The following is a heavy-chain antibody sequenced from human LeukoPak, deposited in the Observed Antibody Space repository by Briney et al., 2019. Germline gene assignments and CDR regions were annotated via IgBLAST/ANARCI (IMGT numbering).Heavy chain of an antibody. Sequence: PGGSLTLSCAASGFTFSSYSMNWVRQAPGKGLEWVSHISSSSSTIYYADSVKGRFTISRDNAKNSLYLQMNSLRDEDTAVYYCARDRGYGDYVGAFDIWGQGTMVTVSS. CDR3: ARDRGYGDYVGAFDI. J-gene: IGHJ3*02. CDR2: ISSSSSTI. D-gene: IGHD4-17*01. CDR1: GFTFSSYS. V-gene: IGHV3-48*02.